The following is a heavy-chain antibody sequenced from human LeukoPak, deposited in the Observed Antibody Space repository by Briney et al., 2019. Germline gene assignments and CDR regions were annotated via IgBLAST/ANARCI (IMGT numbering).Heavy chain of an antibody. Sequence: SETLSVTCTVSSCSISSYYWSWIRQPPGKGLEWIGEINHSGSTNYNPSLKSRVTISVDTSKNQFSLKLSSVTAADTAVYYCARQRIRGGYGYGRGGYYFDYWGQGTLVTVSS. CDR3: ARQRIRGGYGYGRGGYYFDY. J-gene: IGHJ4*02. V-gene: IGHV4-34*01. CDR2: INHSGST. CDR1: SCSISSYY. D-gene: IGHD5-18*01.